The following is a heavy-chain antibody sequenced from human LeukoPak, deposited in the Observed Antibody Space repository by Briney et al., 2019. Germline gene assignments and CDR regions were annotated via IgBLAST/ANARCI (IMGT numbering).Heavy chain of an antibody. CDR1: GVTFSSYA. CDR3: AKKYYYDSSGYYYDY. Sequence: PGGSLRLSCAASGVTFSSYAMSWVRQAPGKGLEWVSAISGSGGSTYYADSVKGRFTISRDNSKNTLYLQMNSLRAEDTAVYYCAKKYYYDSSGYYYDYWGQGTLVTVSS. D-gene: IGHD3-22*01. CDR2: ISGSGGST. J-gene: IGHJ4*02. V-gene: IGHV3-23*01.